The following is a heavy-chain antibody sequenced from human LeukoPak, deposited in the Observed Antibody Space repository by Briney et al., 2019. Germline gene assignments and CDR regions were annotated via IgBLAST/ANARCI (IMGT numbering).Heavy chain of an antibody. D-gene: IGHD3-22*01. CDR1: GFTFSSYA. J-gene: IGHJ3*02. V-gene: IGHV3-30-3*01. Sequence: QPGGSLRLSCAASGFTFSSYAMHWVRQAPGKGLEWVAVISYDGSNKYYADSVKGRFTISRDNSKNTLYLQMNSLRAEDAAVYYCAKIRSSGTGDAFDMWGQGTMVTVSS. CDR3: AKIRSSGTGDAFDM. CDR2: ISYDGSNK.